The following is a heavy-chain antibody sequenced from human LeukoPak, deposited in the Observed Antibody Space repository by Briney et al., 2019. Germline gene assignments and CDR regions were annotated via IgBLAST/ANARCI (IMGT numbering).Heavy chain of an antibody. D-gene: IGHD5-18*01. CDR3: ARGGSKWIQLWSMAGSAFDI. CDR2: INHSGST. V-gene: IGHV4-34*01. Sequence: SETLSLTCAVYGGSFSGYYWSWIRQPPGKGLEWIGEINHSGSTNYNPSLKSRVTISVDTSKNQFSLKLSSVTAADTAVYYCARGGSKWIQLWSMAGSAFDIWGQGTMVTVSS. J-gene: IGHJ3*02. CDR1: GGSFSGYY.